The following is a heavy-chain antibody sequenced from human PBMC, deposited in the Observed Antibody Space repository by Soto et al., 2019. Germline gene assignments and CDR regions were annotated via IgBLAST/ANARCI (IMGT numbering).Heavy chain of an antibody. J-gene: IGHJ4*02. CDR1: GGTFSSYT. CDR3: ARDHGGNSGGDY. V-gene: IGHV1-69*08. Sequence: QVQLVQSGAEVKKPGSSVKVSCKASGGTFSSYTISWVRQAPGQGLEWMGRIIPILGIANYAQKFQGRVTITADKSTSTAYMELSSLRSEDTAVYYCARDHGGNSGGDYWGQGNLVTVSS. D-gene: IGHD2-21*02. CDR2: IIPILGIA.